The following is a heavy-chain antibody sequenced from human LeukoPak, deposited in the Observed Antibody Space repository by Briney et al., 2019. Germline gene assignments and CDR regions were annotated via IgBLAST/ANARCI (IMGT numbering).Heavy chain of an antibody. J-gene: IGHJ4*02. CDR1: DXA. CDR2: XRSKAYGGTT. V-gene: IGHV3-49*03. D-gene: IGHD5-12*01. Sequence: DXAMSWXRQAPXKGLEWVGFXRSKAYGGTTEYAASVKGRFTISRDDSKSIAYLQMNSLKTEDTAVYYCTRSQAYSGYAEGFDYWGQGTLVTVSS. CDR3: TRSQAYSGYAEGFDY.